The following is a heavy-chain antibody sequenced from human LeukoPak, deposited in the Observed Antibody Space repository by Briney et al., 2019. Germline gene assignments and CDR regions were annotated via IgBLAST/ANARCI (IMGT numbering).Heavy chain of an antibody. CDR1: GFTFSSYA. V-gene: IGHV3-30-3*01. J-gene: IGHJ4*02. CDR3: ARVGSAVAGTEDY. D-gene: IGHD6-19*01. Sequence: PGGSLRLSCAASGFTFSSYAMHWVRQAPGKGLEWVAVISYDGSNKYYADSVKGRFTISRDNSKNTLYLQMNSLRAEDTAVYYCARVGSAVAGTEDYWGQGTLVTVSS. CDR2: ISYDGSNK.